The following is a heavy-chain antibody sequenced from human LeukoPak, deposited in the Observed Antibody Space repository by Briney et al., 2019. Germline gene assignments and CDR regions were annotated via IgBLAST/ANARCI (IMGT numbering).Heavy chain of an antibody. CDR1: GFTYSSYS. D-gene: IGHD4-17*01. Sequence: GGSLRLSCAASGFTYSSYSLNWVRQVPGKGLEWVSYISSSSSYRYYADSVKGRFTISRDNAKNSLYLQMDSLRAEDTAVYYCAGDNDYGVDYWGQGTLVTVSS. J-gene: IGHJ4*02. CDR2: ISSSSSYR. V-gene: IGHV3-21*01. CDR3: AGDNDYGVDY.